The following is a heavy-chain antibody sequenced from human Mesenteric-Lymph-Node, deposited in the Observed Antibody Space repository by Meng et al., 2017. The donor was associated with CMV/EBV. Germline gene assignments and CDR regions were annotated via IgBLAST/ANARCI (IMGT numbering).Heavy chain of an antibody. CDR1: GFSTYS. D-gene: IGHD6-19*01. J-gene: IGHJ4*02. CDR3: ASVTFGSGHTYVFDH. V-gene: IGHV3-21*06. CDR2: ISSVSGFI. Sequence: GESLKISCAGSGFSTYSMNWVRQAPAKGLEWVASISSVSGFIYYADSVKGRFTVSRDNAKNSLYLEMNSLRAEDTAVYYCASVTFGSGHTYVFDHWGQGTRVTVSS.